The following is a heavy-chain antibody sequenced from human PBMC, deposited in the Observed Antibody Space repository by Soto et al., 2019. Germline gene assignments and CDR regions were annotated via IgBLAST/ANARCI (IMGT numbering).Heavy chain of an antibody. V-gene: IGHV3-66*04. CDR1: GFTVSSHY. Sequence: EVQLVESGGGLVQPGGSLRLSCAVSGFTVSSHYMSWVRQAPGKGLEWVSVIYSGGSTYYADSVNGRFTISRDNSKNTLYLQMNSLRADDSAVYYCAQHDWFDPWGQGTLVTVSS. CDR2: IYSGGST. J-gene: IGHJ5*02. CDR3: AQHDWFDP.